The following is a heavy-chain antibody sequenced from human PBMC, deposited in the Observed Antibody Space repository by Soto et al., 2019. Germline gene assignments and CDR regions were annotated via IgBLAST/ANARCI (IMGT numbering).Heavy chain of an antibody. J-gene: IGHJ6*02. D-gene: IGHD6-19*01. CDR1: GYSFTSYG. Sequence: ASVKVSCKASGYSFTSYGISWVRQAPGQGLEWMGWISAYNGNTNYAQKLQGRVTMNTDTSTSTAYMELRRLRSDDTAVYYCARQQWLYYYYGMDVWGQGTTVTVSS. V-gene: IGHV1-18*01. CDR3: ARQQWLYYYYGMDV. CDR2: ISAYNGNT.